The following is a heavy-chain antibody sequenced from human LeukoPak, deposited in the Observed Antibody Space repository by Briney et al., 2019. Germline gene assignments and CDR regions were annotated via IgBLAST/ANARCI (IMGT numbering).Heavy chain of an antibody. J-gene: IGHJ5*01. CDR1: GASISSSY. D-gene: IGHD2-15*01. CDR2: IQGNAAT. Sequence: SETLSLTCAGSGASISSSYWGWIRQPPGKGLEWIGYIQGNAATDYNPSLKSRVIISLDRSKNHFSLRLSSVTAADTAMYYCARQNLYNWFDSWGQGSLVTVSS. CDR3: ARQNLYNWFDS. V-gene: IGHV4-59*08.